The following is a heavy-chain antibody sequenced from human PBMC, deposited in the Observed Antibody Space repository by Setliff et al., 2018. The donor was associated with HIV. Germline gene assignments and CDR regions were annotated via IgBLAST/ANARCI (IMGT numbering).Heavy chain of an antibody. CDR3: ARGGSNSWSPFDY. Sequence: GGSLRLSCAASGFTFSSYSMNWVRQAPGKGLEWVSYISSSSSYIYYADSVKGRFTISRDNAKNTLYLQMNSLRAEDTAVYYCARGGSNSWSPFDYWGQGTLVTVSS. V-gene: IGHV3-21*01. J-gene: IGHJ4*02. CDR2: ISSSSSYI. CDR1: GFTFSSYS. D-gene: IGHD6-13*01.